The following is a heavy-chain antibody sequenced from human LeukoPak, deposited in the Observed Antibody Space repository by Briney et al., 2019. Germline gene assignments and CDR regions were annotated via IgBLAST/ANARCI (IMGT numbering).Heavy chain of an antibody. CDR2: IYYSGST. CDR1: GGSISSGDYY. V-gene: IGHV4-30-4*02. Sequence: PSETLSLTCTVSGGSISSGDYYWSWIRQPPGMGLEWIGYIYYSGSTYYNPSLKSRVTISVDTSKNQFSLKLSSVTAADTAVYDCVRVGPLRYFDIYGRGTLVTVSS. D-gene: IGHD3-16*01. CDR3: VRVGPLRYFDI. J-gene: IGHJ2*01.